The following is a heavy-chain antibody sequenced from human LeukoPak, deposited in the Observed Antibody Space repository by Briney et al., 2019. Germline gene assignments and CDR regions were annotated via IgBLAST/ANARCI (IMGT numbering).Heavy chain of an antibody. V-gene: IGHV1-2*02. CDR2: INPNSGGT. Sequence: ASVKVSCKASGYTFTGYYMHWVRQAPGQGLEWMGWINPNSGGTNYAQKFQGRVTMTRDTSISTAYMELSRLRSDDTAVYYCARVPTINYYDSSGTGTAFDIWGQGTMVTVSS. D-gene: IGHD3-22*01. CDR1: GYTFTGYY. J-gene: IGHJ3*02. CDR3: ARVPTINYYDSSGTGTAFDI.